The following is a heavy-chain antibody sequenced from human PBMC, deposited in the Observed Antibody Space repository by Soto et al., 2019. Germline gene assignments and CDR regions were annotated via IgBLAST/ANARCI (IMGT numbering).Heavy chain of an antibody. CDR1: GFTFSSYA. V-gene: IGHV3-23*04. Sequence: EVQLEESGGGLVQPGGSLRLSCAASGFTFSSYAMTWVRQAPGKGLEWVSTSSNSGGGTYYAASVRGRFTVSRDNSKSTLYLQADSLRAEDTAVYYCAKDRVTSYSDSQSYVDYWGQGALVTVSS. J-gene: IGHJ4*02. CDR3: AKDRVTSYSDSQSYVDY. D-gene: IGHD3-10*01. CDR2: SSNSGGGT.